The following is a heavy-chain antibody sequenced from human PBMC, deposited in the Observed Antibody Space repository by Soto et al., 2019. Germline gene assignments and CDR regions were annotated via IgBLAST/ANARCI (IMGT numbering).Heavy chain of an antibody. V-gene: IGHV3-30-3*01. Sequence: GGSLRLSGAASGLIFGIYSMHWVRQAPGKRLEWVAVISHDGSDIYYDDSVKGRFTISRDNSISTVFLHMNCLRPEDTAVYYCARDAYNYGYVSSWVEATLVTVS. CDR1: GLIFGIYS. D-gene: IGHD3-16*01. CDR3: ARDAYNYGYVSS. J-gene: IGHJ5*02. CDR2: ISHDGSDI.